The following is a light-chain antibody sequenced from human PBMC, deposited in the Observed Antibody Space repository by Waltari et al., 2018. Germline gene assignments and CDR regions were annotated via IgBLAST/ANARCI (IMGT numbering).Light chain of an antibody. V-gene: IGKV4-1*01. Sequence: DIVMTQSPDSLTVSPGERDTINCRSSQSVSDHVNNKNYLAWYRQKPGQPPKLLISWASTREFGVPDRFSGSGSGTEFTLTISSLQPEDVAVYYCQQYYNTPPTFGQGTKVEIK. J-gene: IGKJ1*01. CDR2: WAS. CDR1: QSVSDHVNNKNY. CDR3: QQYYNTPPT.